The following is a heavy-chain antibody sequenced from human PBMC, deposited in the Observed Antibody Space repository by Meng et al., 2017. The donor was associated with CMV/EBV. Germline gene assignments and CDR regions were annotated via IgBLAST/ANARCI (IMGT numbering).Heavy chain of an antibody. D-gene: IGHD6-19*01. CDR1: GFTFSSYA. CDR3: AKGEQWLAPRFDY. J-gene: IGHJ4*02. Sequence: CAASGFTFSSYALSWVRQAPGKGLEWVLAISGSGGSTYYADSVKGRFTISRDNSKNTLYLQMNSLRAEDTAVYYCAKGEQWLAPRFDYWGQGTLVTVSS. V-gene: IGHV3-23*01. CDR2: ISGSGGST.